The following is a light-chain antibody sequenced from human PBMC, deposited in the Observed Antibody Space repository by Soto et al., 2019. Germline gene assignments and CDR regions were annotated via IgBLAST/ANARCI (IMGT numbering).Light chain of an antibody. Sequence: QAVVTQPPSVSGAPGQRVTISCTGSSSNFGANFDVQWYQQFAGTAPKLLIYGDTIRPSGVPDRFSGSKSGTSASLAITGLQAEDEAGYYCQSYDTRLRGVFGGGTQLTVL. J-gene: IGLJ2*01. CDR3: QSYDTRLRGV. V-gene: IGLV1-40*01. CDR2: GDT. CDR1: SSNFGANFD.